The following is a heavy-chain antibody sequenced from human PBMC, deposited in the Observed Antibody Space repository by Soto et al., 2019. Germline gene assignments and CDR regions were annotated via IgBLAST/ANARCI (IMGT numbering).Heavy chain of an antibody. D-gene: IGHD5-18*01. CDR3: ARNGPIQLWLRPFYY. J-gene: IGHJ4*02. V-gene: IGHV4-39*01. Sequence: PLSFTRPGSGGYTSSGSYYWGCIRQPPVKGREWIGSIYYSGSTYYNPSLKSRVTISVDTSKNQFSLKLSSVTAADTAVYYCARNGPIQLWLRPFYYWGQGTLVTVS. CDR2: IYYSGST. CDR1: GGYTSSGSYY.